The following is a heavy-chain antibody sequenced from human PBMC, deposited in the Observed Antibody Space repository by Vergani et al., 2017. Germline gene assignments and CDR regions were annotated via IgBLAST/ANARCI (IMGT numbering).Heavy chain of an antibody. CDR3: ARDLATVTPFDY. CDR2: ISSSGSTI. V-gene: IGHV3-48*03. CDR1: GFTFSSYE. Sequence: EVQLVESGGGLVQPGGSLRLSCAASGFTFSSYEMNWVRQAPGKGLEWVSYISSSGSTIYYAGSVKGRFTISRDNAKNSLYLQMNSLRAEDTAVYYCARDLATVTPFDYWGQGTLVTVSS. J-gene: IGHJ4*02. D-gene: IGHD4-11*01.